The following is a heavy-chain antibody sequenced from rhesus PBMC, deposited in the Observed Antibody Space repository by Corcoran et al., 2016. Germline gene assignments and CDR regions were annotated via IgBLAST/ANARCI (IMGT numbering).Heavy chain of an antibody. CDR2: IYFNSAGT. Sequence: QLQESGPGLLKPSETLSLTCTVSGGSFSGYFWSWLRQFPGTGLEWIGNIYFNSAGTNYSPSLNGRVTISRDTSKSQFSLALTSLTAADTAIYYCARDSDDADWNNRFDVWGPGHLVTVSS. V-gene: IGHV4-81*01. CDR1: GGSFSGYF. J-gene: IGHJ5-1*01. D-gene: IGHD1-26*01. CDR3: ARDSDDADWNNRFDV.